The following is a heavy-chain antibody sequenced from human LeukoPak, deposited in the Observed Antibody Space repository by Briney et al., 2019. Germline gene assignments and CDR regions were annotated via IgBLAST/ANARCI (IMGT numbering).Heavy chain of an antibody. CDR1: RFTFGSYA. Sequence: GGSLRLSCAASRFTFGSYAMNWVRQAPGKGLEWVSSISSTSAHIFYADSVKGRFSISRDNAKNSLYLQMNSLRVEDTAVYYCTSRYCSTSNCYSFDNWGQGTMVTVSS. CDR3: TSRYCSTSNCYSFDN. V-gene: IGHV3-21*01. D-gene: IGHD2-2*01. J-gene: IGHJ3*02. CDR2: ISSTSAHI.